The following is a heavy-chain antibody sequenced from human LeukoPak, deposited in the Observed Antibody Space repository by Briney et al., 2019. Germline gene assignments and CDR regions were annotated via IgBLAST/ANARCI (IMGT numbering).Heavy chain of an antibody. CDR3: ARLGKTTVTTDDAFDI. V-gene: IGHV5-10-1*01. D-gene: IGHD4-17*01. J-gene: IGHJ3*02. CDR1: GYSFTTYW. Sequence: GEPLKISCKGSGYSFTTYWISWVRQMPGKGLEWMGRSDPTDSYTNYSPSFRGHVTISVDKSISAAFLQWSSLKASDTAMYYCARLGKTTVTTDDAFDIWGQGTIVTVSS. CDR2: SDPTDSYT.